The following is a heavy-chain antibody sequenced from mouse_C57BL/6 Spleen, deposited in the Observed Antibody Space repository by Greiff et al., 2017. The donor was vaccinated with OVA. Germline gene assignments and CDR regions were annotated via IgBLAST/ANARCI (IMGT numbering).Heavy chain of an antibody. CDR3: ARSVTTFYYYAMDY. D-gene: IGHD2-1*01. CDR2: IWSGGST. V-gene: IGHV2-2*01. J-gene: IGHJ4*01. Sequence: QVQLKQSGPGLVQPSQSLSITCTVSGFSLTSYGVHWVRQSPGKGLEWLGVIWSGGSTDYNAAFISRLSISKDNSKSQVFFKMNSLQADDTAIYYCARSVTTFYYYAMDYWGQGTSVTVSS. CDR1: GFSLTSYG.